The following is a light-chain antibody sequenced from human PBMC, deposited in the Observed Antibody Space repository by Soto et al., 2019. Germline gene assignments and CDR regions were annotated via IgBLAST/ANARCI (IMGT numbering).Light chain of an antibody. Sequence: QSVLTQPPSASGTPGQRVTISCSGSSSNLGAGYDVHWYQHLPGAAPKLLIYGNTDRPSGVPDRFSGSKSGTSASLAITGLQAEDEADYYCQSYDFSLSGLIFGGGTKLTVL. V-gene: IGLV1-40*01. CDR2: GNT. CDR1: SSNLGAGYD. CDR3: QSYDFSLSGLI. J-gene: IGLJ2*01.